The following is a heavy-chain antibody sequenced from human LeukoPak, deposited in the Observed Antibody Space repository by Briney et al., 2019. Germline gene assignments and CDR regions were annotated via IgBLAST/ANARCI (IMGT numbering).Heavy chain of an antibody. CDR1: GFTFSSYG. D-gene: IGHD3-3*01. J-gene: IGHJ3*02. CDR3: ASFWSGYSPNDDAFDI. V-gene: IGHV3-30*03. Sequence: PGRSLRLSCAASGFTFSSYGMHWVRQAPGKGLEWVAVISYDGSNKYYADSVKGRFTISRDNSKNTLYLQMNSLRAEDTAVYYCASFWSGYSPNDDAFDIWGQGTMVTVSS. CDR2: ISYDGSNK.